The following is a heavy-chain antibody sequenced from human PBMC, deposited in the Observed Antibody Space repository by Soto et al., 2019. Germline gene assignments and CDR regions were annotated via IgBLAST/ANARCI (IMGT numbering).Heavy chain of an antibody. Sequence: GGSLRLSCTASGFTFGDYAMSWVRQAPGKGLEWEGFIRSKAYGGTTEYAASVKGRFTISRDDSKSIAYLQMNSLKTEDTAVYYCTGINYYDSSGSHFDYWGQGTLVTVSS. V-gene: IGHV3-49*04. J-gene: IGHJ4*02. CDR3: TGINYYDSSGSHFDY. CDR2: IRSKAYGGTT. D-gene: IGHD3-22*01. CDR1: GFTFGDYA.